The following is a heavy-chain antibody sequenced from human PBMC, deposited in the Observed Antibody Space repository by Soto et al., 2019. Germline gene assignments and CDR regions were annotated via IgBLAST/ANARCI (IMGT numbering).Heavy chain of an antibody. CDR2: INVSGGGR. V-gene: IGHV3-23*01. J-gene: IGHJ4*02. CDR3: AKALNRGSGWYLDFDY. Sequence: GGSLRLSCEVSGFTFSNYAMGWVRQTPGKGLEWVSAINVSGGGRYYADSVKGRFTISRDNSKNTVYLQMNSLSAEDTAVYYCAKALNRGSGWYLDFDYWGQGTLVTVSS. CDR1: GFTFSNYA. D-gene: IGHD6-19*01.